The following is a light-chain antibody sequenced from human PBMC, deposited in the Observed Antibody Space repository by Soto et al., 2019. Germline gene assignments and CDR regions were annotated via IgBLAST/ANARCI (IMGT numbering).Light chain of an antibody. V-gene: IGKV1-5*01. CDR1: QTIRKS. J-gene: IGKJ5*01. CDR3: QQYSSYSPIT. Sequence: DIQMTQSPSSLSASVGDTISITCRAFQTIRKSLNWYQQRPGKAPKLLIFGASSLHNGVPPRFSGTGSGTEFTLTINGLQPDDFATYYCQQYSSYSPITFGQGTRLEIK. CDR2: GAS.